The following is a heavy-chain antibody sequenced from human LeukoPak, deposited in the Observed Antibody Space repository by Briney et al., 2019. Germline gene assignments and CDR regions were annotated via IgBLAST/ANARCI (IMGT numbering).Heavy chain of an antibody. V-gene: IGHV3-23*01. Sequence: PGGSLRLSCAASGFTFSSYAMSWVRQAPGKGLEWVSAISGSGGSTYYADSVKGRFTISRDNSKNTLYLQMNSLRAEDTAVYYCARVWGFLTGYYYFDYWGQGTLVTVSS. J-gene: IGHJ4*02. CDR3: ARVWGFLTGYYYFDY. CDR2: ISGSGGST. D-gene: IGHD3-9*01. CDR1: GFTFSSYA.